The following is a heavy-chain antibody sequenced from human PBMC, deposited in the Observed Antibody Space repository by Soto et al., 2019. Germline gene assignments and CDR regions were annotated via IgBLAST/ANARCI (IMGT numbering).Heavy chain of an antibody. CDR2: VTAGTGDT. Sequence: QVHLVQSGAEVKKPGASVRVSCKASGHTFTVYAIHWVRQAPGQGLEWMGWVTAGTGDTRYSEKFQGRLTITRDISASTAYMELNDLTSEDTAVYYCAREYPGFDPWGQGTLVTVSS. J-gene: IGHJ5*02. D-gene: IGHD2-2*01. CDR3: AREYPGFDP. V-gene: IGHV1-3*01. CDR1: GHTFTVYA.